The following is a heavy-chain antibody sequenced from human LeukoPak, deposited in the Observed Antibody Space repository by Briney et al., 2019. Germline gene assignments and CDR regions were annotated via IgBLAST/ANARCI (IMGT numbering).Heavy chain of an antibody. V-gene: IGHV3-23*01. D-gene: IGHD1-26*01. CDR3: AKRARVSHWFDP. CDR2: ISGSGGST. Sequence: VSAISGSGGSTYYADSVKGRFTISRDNSKNTLYLQMNSLRAEDTAVYYCAKRARVSHWFDPWGQGTXVTVSS. J-gene: IGHJ5*02.